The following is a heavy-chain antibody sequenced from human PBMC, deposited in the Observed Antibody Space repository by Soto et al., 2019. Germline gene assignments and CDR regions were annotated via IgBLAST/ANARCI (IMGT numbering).Heavy chain of an antibody. Sequence: VGSLRLSCAASGFTFSSYAMSWVRQAPGKGLEWVSAISGSGGSTYYADSVKGRFTISRDNSKNTLYLQMNSLRAEDTAVYYCAKDLRVEVLRFLEWLHQDYYYYGMDVWGQGTTVTVSS. CDR2: ISGSGGST. CDR1: GFTFSSYA. V-gene: IGHV3-23*01. CDR3: AKDLRVEVLRFLEWLHQDYYYYGMDV. J-gene: IGHJ6*02. D-gene: IGHD3-3*01.